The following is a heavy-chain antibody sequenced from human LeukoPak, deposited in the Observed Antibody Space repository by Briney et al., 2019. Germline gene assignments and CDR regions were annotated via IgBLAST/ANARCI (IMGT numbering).Heavy chain of an antibody. V-gene: IGHV3-23*01. CDR2: ISGSGGST. Sequence: GGTLRLSCAASGFTFSSYVMSWVRQAPGKGLEWVSAISGSGGSTYYADSVKGRFTISRDNSKNTLYLQMNSLRAEDTALYYCAKDQRRRDGYNLGDYFDSWGQGTLVTVSS. CDR3: AKDQRRRDGYNLGDYFDS. CDR1: GFTFSSYV. J-gene: IGHJ4*02. D-gene: IGHD5-24*01.